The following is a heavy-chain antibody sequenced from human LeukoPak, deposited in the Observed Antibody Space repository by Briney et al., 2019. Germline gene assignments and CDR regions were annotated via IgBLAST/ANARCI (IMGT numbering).Heavy chain of an antibody. J-gene: IGHJ4*02. V-gene: IGHV1-2*02. CDR3: ARDPDYYGSGSYQDY. CDR2: INPNSGGT. Sequence: ASVKVSCKASGYTFTGYYMHWVRQAPGQGLEWMGWINPNSGGTNYAQKFQGRVTMTRDTSISTAYMELSRLRSDDTAVYYCARDPDYYGSGSYQDYWGQGTLVTVSS. CDR1: GYTFTGYY. D-gene: IGHD3-10*01.